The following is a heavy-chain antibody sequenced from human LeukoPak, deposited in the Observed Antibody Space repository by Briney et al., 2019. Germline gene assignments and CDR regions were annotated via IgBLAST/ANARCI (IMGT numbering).Heavy chain of an antibody. CDR3: ARDSPARRDGDYEDFDY. V-gene: IGHV3-21*01. CDR1: GFTFSSYS. D-gene: IGHD4-17*01. Sequence: GGSLRLSCGASGFTFSSYSMNWVRQAPGKGLEWVSSISSSSSYIYYADSVKGRFTISRDNAKNSLYLQMNSLRAEDTAVYYCARDSPARRDGDYEDFDYWGQGTLVTVSS. J-gene: IGHJ4*02. CDR2: ISSSSSYI.